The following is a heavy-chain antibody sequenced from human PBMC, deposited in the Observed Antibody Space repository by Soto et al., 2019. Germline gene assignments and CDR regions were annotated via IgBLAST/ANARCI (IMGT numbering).Heavy chain of an antibody. Sequence: QVQLRESGPGLVKPSETLSLTCTVSGGSISSYYWGWIRQPPGKGLEWIGYIYYSGSTNYNPSLKSRVSISLDTSKNQFSLKLTSVTAADTALYYCARISSSRYGNWFDPWGQGTLVTVSS. CDR2: IYYSGST. CDR1: GGSISSYY. J-gene: IGHJ5*02. D-gene: IGHD6-13*01. CDR3: ARISSSRYGNWFDP. V-gene: IGHV4-59*01.